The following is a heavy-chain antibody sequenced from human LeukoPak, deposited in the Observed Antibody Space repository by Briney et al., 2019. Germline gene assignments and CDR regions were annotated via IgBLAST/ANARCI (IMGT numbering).Heavy chain of an antibody. Sequence: GGSLRLSCAASGFTVSSNYMSWARQAPGKGLEWVSVIYSGGSTYYADSVKGRFTISRDNSKNTLYLQMNSLRAEDTAVYYCARDAYYYDSSGYYQGDAFDIWGQGAMVTVSS. CDR1: GFTVSSNY. D-gene: IGHD3-22*01. CDR3: ARDAYYYDSSGYYQGDAFDI. V-gene: IGHV3-66*01. J-gene: IGHJ3*02. CDR2: IYSGGST.